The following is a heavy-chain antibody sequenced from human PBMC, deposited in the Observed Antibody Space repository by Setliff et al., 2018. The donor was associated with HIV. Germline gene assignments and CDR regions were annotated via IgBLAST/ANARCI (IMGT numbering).Heavy chain of an antibody. V-gene: IGHV1-46*01. CDR1: GYSFTGYY. J-gene: IGHJ1*01. Sequence: ASVKVSCKASGYSFTGYYIHWVRRAPGQGLEWMGMIIPNDGRTNYAQKFQGRVTMTEDTSTDTAYMELSSLRSEDTAMYYCATIRAYYYDSSGQEYFQHWGHGTLVTVSS. D-gene: IGHD3-22*01. CDR2: IIPNDGRT. CDR3: ATIRAYYYDSSGQEYFQH.